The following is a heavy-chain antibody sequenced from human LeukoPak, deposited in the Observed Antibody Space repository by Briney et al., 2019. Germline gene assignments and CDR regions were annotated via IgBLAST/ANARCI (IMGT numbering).Heavy chain of an antibody. CDR3: ARAPVLLWFGELFDY. J-gene: IGHJ4*02. CDR2: INAGNGNT. CDR1: GYTFTSYA. Sequence: GASVKVSCKASGYTFTSYAMHWVRQAPGQRLEWMGWINAGNGNTKYSQEFQGRVTITRDTSASTAYMELSSLRSEDMAVYYCARAPVLLWFGELFDYWGQGTLVTVSS. V-gene: IGHV1-3*03. D-gene: IGHD3-10*01.